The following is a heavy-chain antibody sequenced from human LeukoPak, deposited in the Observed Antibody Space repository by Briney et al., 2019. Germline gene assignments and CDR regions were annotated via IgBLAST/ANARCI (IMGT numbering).Heavy chain of an antibody. J-gene: IGHJ3*02. Sequence: PGGSLRLSCAAPGFTFDDYGMSWVRQAPGKGLEWVSGINWNGGSTGYADSVKGRFTISRDNTENSLYLQMNYLTTDDTAVYYCARDRRVGGWGGAFDIWGQGTKVTVSS. CDR1: GFTFDDYG. D-gene: IGHD2-21*01. V-gene: IGHV3-20*04. CDR3: ARDRRVGGWGGAFDI. CDR2: INWNGGST.